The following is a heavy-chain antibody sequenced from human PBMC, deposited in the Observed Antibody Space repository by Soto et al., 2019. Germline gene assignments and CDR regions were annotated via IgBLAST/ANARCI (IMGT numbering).Heavy chain of an antibody. V-gene: IGHV1-69*01. CDR2: FVPLFGTT. CDR1: GCTFSGYV. D-gene: IGHD3-16*01. Sequence: QLVQSGSEVKKPGSSVKVSCQASGCTFSGYVVTCVRHAPGQGLELMGEFVPLFGTTNYAQRFSGRITITAEESTSTAYMELRTLRSDDTAVYYCATHGLGVSSPPYFDNWGQGTLVTVSS. CDR3: ATHGLGVSSPPYFDN. J-gene: IGHJ4*02.